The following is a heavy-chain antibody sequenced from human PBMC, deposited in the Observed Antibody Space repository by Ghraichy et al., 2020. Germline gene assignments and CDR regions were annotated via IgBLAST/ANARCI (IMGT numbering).Heavy chain of an antibody. D-gene: IGHD2-2*02. CDR2: INHSGST. J-gene: IGHJ6*03. CDR3: ARERGVYCSSTSCYTPYYYYYMDV. V-gene: IGHV4-34*01. CDR1: GGSFSGYY. Sequence: SETLSLTCAVYGGSFSGYYWSWIRQPPGKGLEWIGEINHSGSTNYNPSLKSRVTISVDTSKNQFSLKLSSVTAADTAVYYCARERGVYCSSTSCYTPYYYYYMDVWGKGTTVTVSS.